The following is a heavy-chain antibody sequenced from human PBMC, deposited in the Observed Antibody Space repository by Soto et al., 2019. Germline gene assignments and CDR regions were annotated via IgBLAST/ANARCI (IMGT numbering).Heavy chain of an antibody. CDR2: ISGSGGVT. Sequence: EVQLLEYGGGLVQPGGSLRLSCAASGLTFSSHAMSWVRQAPGKGLQWVSAISGSGGVTYYADSVKGRFTISRDNSKNTLYLHMNSLRAEDTAVYYCAKNITVTTPHYGMDVWGQGTTVTVSS. CDR1: GLTFSSHA. CDR3: AKNITVTTPHYGMDV. D-gene: IGHD4-17*01. V-gene: IGHV3-23*01. J-gene: IGHJ6*02.